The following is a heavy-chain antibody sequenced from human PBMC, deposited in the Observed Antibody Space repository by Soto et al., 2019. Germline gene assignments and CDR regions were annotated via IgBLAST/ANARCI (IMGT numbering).Heavy chain of an antibody. CDR2: VVPIFGTA. Sequence: QVQLVQSGAEVKKPGSSVKVSCKASGGTFSSYAISWVRQAPGQGLEWMGGVVPIFGTANYAQKVQGRVTITSDESRSTAYRELSSLRAEDTDVYYCAKTLDLGYCSSTSCYGTFEYGGQGTLVTVST. V-gene: IGHV1-69*01. CDR3: AKTLDLGYCSSTSCYGTFEY. D-gene: IGHD2-2*01. J-gene: IGHJ4*02. CDR1: GGTFSSYA.